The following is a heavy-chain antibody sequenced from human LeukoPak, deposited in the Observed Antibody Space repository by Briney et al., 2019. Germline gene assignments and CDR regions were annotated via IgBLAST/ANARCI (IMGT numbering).Heavy chain of an antibody. J-gene: IGHJ5*02. CDR2: ISYDGSNK. D-gene: IGHD6-19*01. CDR3: AKGGSSGWRNWFDP. V-gene: IGHV3-30*18. Sequence: GGSLRLSCAASGFTFSSYGMHWVRQAPGKGLEWVAVISYDGSNKYYADSVKGRFTISRDNSKNTLYLQMNSLRAEDTAVYYCAKGGSSGWRNWFDPWGQGTLVTVSS. CDR1: GFTFSSYG.